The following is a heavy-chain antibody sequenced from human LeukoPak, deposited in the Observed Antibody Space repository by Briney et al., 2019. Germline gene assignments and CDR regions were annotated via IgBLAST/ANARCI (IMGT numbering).Heavy chain of an antibody. D-gene: IGHD3-22*01. Sequence: GGSLRLSCAASGFTFSSYAMSWDRQAPGKGLEWVSAISGSGGSTYYADSVKGRFTISRDNSKNTLYLQMNSLRAEDTAVYYCAKVATMIVVVTRFDYWGQGTLVTVSS. CDR2: ISGSGGST. V-gene: IGHV3-23*01. J-gene: IGHJ4*02. CDR3: AKVATMIVVVTRFDY. CDR1: GFTFSSYA.